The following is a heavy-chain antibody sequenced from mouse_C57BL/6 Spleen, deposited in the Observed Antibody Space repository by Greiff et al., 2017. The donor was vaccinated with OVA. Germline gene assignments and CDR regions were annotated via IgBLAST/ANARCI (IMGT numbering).Heavy chain of an antibody. D-gene: IGHD1-1*01. Sequence: LVESGAELVKPGASVKISCKASGYAFSSYWMNWVKQRPGKGLEWIGQIYPGDGDTNYNGKFKGKATLTADKSSSTAYMQLSSLTSEDSAVYFCASGSSTGYFDVWGTGTTVTVSS. CDR2: IYPGDGDT. CDR3: ASGSSTGYFDV. CDR1: GYAFSSYW. V-gene: IGHV1-80*01. J-gene: IGHJ1*03.